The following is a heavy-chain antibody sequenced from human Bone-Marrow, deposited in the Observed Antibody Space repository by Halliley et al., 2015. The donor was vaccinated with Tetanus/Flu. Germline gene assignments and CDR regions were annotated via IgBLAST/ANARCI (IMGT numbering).Heavy chain of an antibody. J-gene: IGHJ6*02. Sequence: GWFGFCHYRESTTSTPSLKSRFPFSVNTPKTQFPLRLSSVTAADTAVYYCARRESYDFYVMDVWGQGTTVTVSS. CDR3: ARRESYDFYVMDV. V-gene: IGHV4-59*08. CDR2: CHYREST.